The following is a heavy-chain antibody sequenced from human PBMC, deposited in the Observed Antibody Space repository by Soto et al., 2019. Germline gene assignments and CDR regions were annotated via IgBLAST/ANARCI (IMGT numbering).Heavy chain of an antibody. J-gene: IGHJ4*02. V-gene: IGHV3-23*01. CDR1: GFTFSSYA. Sequence: EVQLLESGGGLVQPGGSLRLSCAASGFTFSSYAMSWVRQAPGKGLEWVSAISGSGGSTYYADSVKGRFTISRDNSKNTLYLQMNSLRGEDTAVYYCAKERRITIFGVVIVYYFDYWGQGTLVTVSS. CDR2: ISGSGGST. CDR3: AKERRITIFGVVIVYYFDY. D-gene: IGHD3-3*01.